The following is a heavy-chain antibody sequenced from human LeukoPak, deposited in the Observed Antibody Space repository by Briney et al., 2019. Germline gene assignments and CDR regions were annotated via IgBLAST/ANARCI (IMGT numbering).Heavy chain of an antibody. CDR1: GYTFTSYG. D-gene: IGHD6-19*01. Sequence: ASVNVSCKASGYTFTSYGISWVRQAPGQGLEWMGWISAYNGNTNYAQKLQGRVAMTTDTSTSTAYMELRSLRSDDTAVYYCARETPGGRSGWLEPFDYLGQGTLVTVSS. CDR3: ARETPGGRSGWLEPFDY. V-gene: IGHV1-18*01. J-gene: IGHJ4*02. CDR2: ISAYNGNT.